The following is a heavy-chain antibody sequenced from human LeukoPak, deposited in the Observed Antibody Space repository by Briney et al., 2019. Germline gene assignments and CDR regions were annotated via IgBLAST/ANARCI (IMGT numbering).Heavy chain of an antibody. CDR2: ITSDGSST. J-gene: IGHJ6*03. D-gene: IGHD3-10*02. Sequence: QPGGSLRLSCAASGFTFSNTWMHWVRQPPGKGLVWVARITSDGSSTTYAESVKGRFTISRDNAKNTLYLQMNSLRAEDTAVYYCANQMFGENYYYYYYMDVWGKGTTVTISS. V-gene: IGHV3-74*03. CDR3: ANQMFGENYYYYYYMDV. CDR1: GFTFSNTW.